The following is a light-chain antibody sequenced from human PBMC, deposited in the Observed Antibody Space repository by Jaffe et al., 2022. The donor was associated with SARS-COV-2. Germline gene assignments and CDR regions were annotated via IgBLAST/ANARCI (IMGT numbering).Light chain of an antibody. CDR1: SGSVSTADC. Sequence: QTVVTQEPSFSVSPGGTVTLTCGLTSGSVSTADCVSWYQVTPGQAPRTLIYNTNTRSPGVPDRFSGSILGNKAALTITGAQADDESDYYCVLYVGGGTWVFGGGTKLTVL. CDR2: NTN. CDR3: VLYVGGGTWV. V-gene: IGLV8-61*01. J-gene: IGLJ3*02.